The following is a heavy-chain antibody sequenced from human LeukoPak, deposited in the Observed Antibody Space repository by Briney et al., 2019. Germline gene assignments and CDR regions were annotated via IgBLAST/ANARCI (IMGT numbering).Heavy chain of an antibody. D-gene: IGHD3-10*01. CDR2: ISAYNGNT. CDR1: GYTFNNYG. Sequence: EASVRVSCKAFGYTFNNYGISWVRQAPGQGLEWMGWISAYNGNTNYAQKVQGRVTMTTDTSTNTAYMDLRSLRSDDTAVYYCARESFGSGSRDDALDIWGQGTMVTVS. J-gene: IGHJ3*02. CDR3: ARESFGSGSRDDALDI. V-gene: IGHV1-18*01.